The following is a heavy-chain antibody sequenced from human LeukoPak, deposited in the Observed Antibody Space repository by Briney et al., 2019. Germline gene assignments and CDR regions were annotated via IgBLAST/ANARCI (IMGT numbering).Heavy chain of an antibody. CDR3: ARGPRGYYYETYPDAFNI. Sequence: ASVKVSCKASGGTFSSYAISWVRQAPGQGLEWMGGIIPIFGTANYAQKFQGRVTITTDESTSTACMELSSLRSEDTAVYYCARGPRGYYYETYPDAFNIWGQGTMVTVSS. J-gene: IGHJ3*02. D-gene: IGHD3-22*01. V-gene: IGHV1-69*05. CDR1: GGTFSSYA. CDR2: IIPIFGTA.